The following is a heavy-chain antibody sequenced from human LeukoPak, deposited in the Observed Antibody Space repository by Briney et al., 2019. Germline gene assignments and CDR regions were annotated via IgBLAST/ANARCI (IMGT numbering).Heavy chain of an antibody. CDR3: AKGLLGLYYYDDYMDV. CDR2: ISGSGGST. V-gene: IGHV3-23*01. CDR1: GFTFSSYA. J-gene: IGHJ6*03. D-gene: IGHD2-21*01. Sequence: EGSLTLSWAASGFTFSSYAMSWPRHSPGKGLEWVSSISGSGGSTYYADSVKGRLTISRDNSKNTLYLQMNSLRAEDTGVYYCAKGLLGLYYYDDYMDVWGKGTTVTVSS.